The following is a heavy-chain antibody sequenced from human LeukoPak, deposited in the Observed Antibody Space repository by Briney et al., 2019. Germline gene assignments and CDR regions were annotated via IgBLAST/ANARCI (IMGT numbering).Heavy chain of an antibody. CDR2: INPGDTNI. V-gene: IGHV5-51*01. CDR3: ARPRRAERDEDF. Sequence: GESLKISCKASGYSFTNYWIGWVRQMPGKGLEWMGMINPGDTNIAYSPSFQGQVTISADRSISTAYLQWSSLKASDTAMYYCARPRRAERDEDFWGQGTLVTVSS. D-gene: IGHD1-1*01. J-gene: IGHJ4*02. CDR1: GYSFTNYW.